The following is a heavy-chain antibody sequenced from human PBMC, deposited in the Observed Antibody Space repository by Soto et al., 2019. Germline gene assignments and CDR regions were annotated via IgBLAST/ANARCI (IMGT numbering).Heavy chain of an antibody. CDR1: GYTFTSYG. J-gene: IGHJ3*02. CDR2: MNPNSGNT. V-gene: IGHV1-8*02. Sequence: ASVKVSCKASGYTFTSYGINLVRQAPGQGLEWMGWMNPNSGNTGYAQKFQGRVTMTRNTSISTAYMELSSLRSEDTAVYYCARASQVGGVLRFLEWRTRNAFDIWGQGTMVTVSS. CDR3: ARASQVGGVLRFLEWRTRNAFDI. D-gene: IGHD3-3*01.